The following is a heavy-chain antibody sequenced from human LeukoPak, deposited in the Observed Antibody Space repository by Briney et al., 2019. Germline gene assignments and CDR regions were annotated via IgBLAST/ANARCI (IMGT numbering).Heavy chain of an antibody. CDR3: ARGSRNLSATAGFDY. CDR1: GGSISSYY. V-gene: IGHV4-59*01. Sequence: SETLSLTCTVSGGSISSYYWSWIRQPPGKGLEWIGYIYYSGSTNYNPSLKSRVTISVDTSKNQFSLKLSSVTAADTAVYYCARGSRNLSATAGFDYWGQGTLVTVSS. J-gene: IGHJ4*02. CDR2: IYYSGST. D-gene: IGHD2/OR15-2a*01.